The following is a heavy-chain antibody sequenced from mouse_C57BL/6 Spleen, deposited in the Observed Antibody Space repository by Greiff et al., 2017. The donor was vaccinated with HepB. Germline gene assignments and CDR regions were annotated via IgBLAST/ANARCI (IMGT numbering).Heavy chain of an antibody. CDR1: GFTFSSYA. Sequence: EVQLQQSGGGLVKPGGSLKLSCAASGFTFSSYAMSWVRQTPEKRLEWVATISDGGSYTYYPDNVKGRFTISRNNAKNNLYLQMSHLKSEDTAMYYCARGVGFDYWGQGTTLTVSS. CDR2: ISDGGSYT. J-gene: IGHJ2*01. V-gene: IGHV5-4*01. D-gene: IGHD1-3*01. CDR3: ARGVGFDY.